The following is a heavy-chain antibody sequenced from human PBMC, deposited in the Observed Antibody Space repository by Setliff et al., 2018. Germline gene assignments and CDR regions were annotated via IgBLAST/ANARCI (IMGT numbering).Heavy chain of an antibody. CDR1: GFTFRDYY. J-gene: IGHJ6*02. V-gene: IGHV3-11*04. D-gene: IGHD2-21*02. CDR2: ISSSGSTI. CDR3: ARNWVTAQHYYYGMDV. Sequence: LRLSCAASGFTFRDYYMSWIRQAPGKGLEWVSYISSSGSTIYYADSVKGRFTISRDNAKNSLYLQMNSLRAEDTAVYYCARNWVTAQHYYYGMDVWGQGTTVTVSS.